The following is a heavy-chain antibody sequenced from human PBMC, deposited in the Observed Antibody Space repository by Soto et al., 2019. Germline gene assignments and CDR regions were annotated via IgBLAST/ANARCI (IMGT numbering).Heavy chain of an antibody. J-gene: IGHJ1*01. CDR1: GFTFSPYT. D-gene: IGHD1-26*01. V-gene: IGHV3-30*04. Sequence: QVQLVESGGGVVQPGRSLRLSCAASGFTFSPYTMHWVRQTPGKGLEWVAVISFDGTNKYYADSVKGRFTISRDNSKNTLYLQMNSLRAEDTAVYYCASRVPHGTYGAPYFQHWGQGTLVTVS. CDR2: ISFDGTNK. CDR3: ASRVPHGTYGAPYFQH.